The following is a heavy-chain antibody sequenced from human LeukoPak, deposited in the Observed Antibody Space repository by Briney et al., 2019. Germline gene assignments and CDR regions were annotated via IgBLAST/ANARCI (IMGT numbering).Heavy chain of an antibody. CDR2: IYYSGSA. Sequence: SETLSLTCTVSGGSISSGDYYWSWIRQPPGKGLEWIGYIYYSGSAYYNPSLKSRVTISVDTSKNQFSLKLSSVTAADTAVYYCARGGHLDDFWSGYYFYWGQGTLVTVSS. J-gene: IGHJ4*02. CDR1: GGSISSGDYY. D-gene: IGHD3-3*01. CDR3: ARGGHLDDFWSGYYFY. V-gene: IGHV4-30-4*08.